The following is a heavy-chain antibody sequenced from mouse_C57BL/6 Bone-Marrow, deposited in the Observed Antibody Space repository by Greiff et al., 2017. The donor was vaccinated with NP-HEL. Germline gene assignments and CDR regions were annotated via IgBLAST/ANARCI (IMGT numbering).Heavy chain of an antibody. V-gene: IGHV14-4*01. CDR2: IDPENGDT. D-gene: IGHD1-1*01. CDR3: TTGGSSPYAMDY. J-gene: IGHJ4*01. Sequence: EVKLVESGAELVRPGASVKLSCTASGFNIKDDYMHWVKQRPEQGLEWIGWIDPENGDTEYASKFQGKATITADTSSNTAYLQLSSLTSEDTAVYYGTTGGSSPYAMDYWGQGTSVTVSS. CDR1: GFNIKDDY.